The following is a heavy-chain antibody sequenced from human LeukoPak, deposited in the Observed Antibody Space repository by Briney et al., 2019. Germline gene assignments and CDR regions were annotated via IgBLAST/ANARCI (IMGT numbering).Heavy chain of an antibody. D-gene: IGHD5-12*01. V-gene: IGHV5-51*01. Sequence: GESLKISCQGSGYSFTSYWIGWVRQMPGKGLEWMGIIYPGDSDTRYSPSFQGQVTISADKSISTAYLQWSSLKASDTAMYYCARSYSGYDSAFDIWGQGTMVTVSS. CDR1: GYSFTSYW. J-gene: IGHJ3*02. CDR3: ARSYSGYDSAFDI. CDR2: IYPGDSDT.